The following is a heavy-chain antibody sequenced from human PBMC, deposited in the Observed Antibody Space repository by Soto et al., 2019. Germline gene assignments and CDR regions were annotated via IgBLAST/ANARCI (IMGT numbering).Heavy chain of an antibody. J-gene: IGHJ5*02. CDR1: GFTFSGSA. V-gene: IGHV3-73*01. D-gene: IGHD2-2*02. CDR2: IRSKANSYAT. Sequence: GGSLRLSCAASGFTFSGSAMHWVRQASGKGLEWVGRIRSKANSYATAYAASVKGRFTISRGDSKNTAYLQMNSLKTEDTAVYYCTREILGYCSSTSCYTIQGVFDPWGQGTLVTVSS. CDR3: TREILGYCSSTSCYTIQGVFDP.